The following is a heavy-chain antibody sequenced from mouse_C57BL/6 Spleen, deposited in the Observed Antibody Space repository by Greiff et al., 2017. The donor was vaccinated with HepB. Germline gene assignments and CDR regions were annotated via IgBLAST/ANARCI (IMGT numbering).Heavy chain of an antibody. CDR3: ARQETWALDY. J-gene: IGHJ2*01. CDR2: ISNGGGSN. Sequence: EVKVEESGGGLVQPGGSLKLSCAASGFTFSDYYMYWVRQTPEKRLEWVAYISNGGGSNYYPDTVKGRFTISRDNAKNTLYLQMSRLKSEDTALYYCARQETWALDYWGQGTTLTVSS. CDR1: GFTFSDYY. V-gene: IGHV5-12*01.